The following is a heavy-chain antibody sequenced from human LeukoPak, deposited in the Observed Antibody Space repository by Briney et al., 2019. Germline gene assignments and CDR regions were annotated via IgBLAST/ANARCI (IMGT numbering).Heavy chain of an antibody. D-gene: IGHD3-3*01. CDR3: ARGRRHRSGITIFGVVIMGNWFDP. J-gene: IGHJ5*02. CDR2: INHSGST. CDR1: GGSFSGYY. Sequence: PSETLSLTCAVYGGSFSGYYWSWIRQPPGKGLEWIGEINHSGSTNYNPSLKSRVTISVDTSKNQFSLKLSSVTAADTAAYYCARGRRHRSGITIFGVVIMGNWFDPWGQGTLVTVSS. V-gene: IGHV4-34*01.